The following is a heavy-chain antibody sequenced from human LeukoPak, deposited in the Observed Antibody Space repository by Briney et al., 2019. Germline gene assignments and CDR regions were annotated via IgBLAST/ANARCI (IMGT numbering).Heavy chain of an antibody. Sequence: KTSETLSLTCTVSGGSISSSSYYWGWIRQPPGKGLEWIGSTYYSGSTYYNPSLKSRVTISVDTSKNQFSLKLSSVTAADTAVYYCARGSWGINYYYMDVWGKGTTVTVSS. J-gene: IGHJ6*03. CDR1: GGSISSSSYY. CDR2: TYYSGST. V-gene: IGHV4-39*07. D-gene: IGHD7-27*01. CDR3: ARGSWGINYYYMDV.